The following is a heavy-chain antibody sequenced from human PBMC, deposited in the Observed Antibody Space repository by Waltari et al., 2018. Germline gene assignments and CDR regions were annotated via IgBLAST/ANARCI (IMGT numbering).Heavy chain of an antibody. CDR1: GYTFTSYD. V-gene: IGHV1-8*03. CDR2: MNPNRGNT. J-gene: IGHJ6*03. CDR3: ASGVGHCSGGSSSSYPSYYYMDV. D-gene: IGHD2-15*01. Sequence: QVQLVQSGAEVKKPGASVKVSCKASGYTFTSYDINWVRQATGQGLEWMGWMNPNRGNTGSAQKFQGSVTITMNTSISTAYMELSSLSSEDTAVYYCASGVGHCSGGSSSSYPSYYYMDVWG.